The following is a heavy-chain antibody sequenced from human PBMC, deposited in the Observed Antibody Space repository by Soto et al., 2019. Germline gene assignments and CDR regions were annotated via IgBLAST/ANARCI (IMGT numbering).Heavy chain of an antibody. CDR3: AKGRWREWILFQWFDS. D-gene: IGHD3-3*01. V-gene: IGHV3-9*01. Sequence: VQLVESGGGLVQPGRSLRLSCAASGFTFDDYAMHWVRQLPGKGLEWVSGISWNSGSIGYAGSVKGRFTISRDNAKNSLYLQMNSLRVDDTALYCCAKGRWREWILFQWFDSWGQGTLVNVSS. CDR2: ISWNSGSI. J-gene: IGHJ5*01. CDR1: GFTFDDYA.